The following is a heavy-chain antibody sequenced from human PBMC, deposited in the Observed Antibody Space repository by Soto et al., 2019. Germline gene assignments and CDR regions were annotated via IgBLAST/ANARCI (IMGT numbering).Heavy chain of an antibody. CDR1: GGSISSYY. Sequence: PSETLSLTCTVSGGSISSYYLSWIRQPAGKGLEWIGRIYTSGTTDYNPSLKSRITISLDRSKNQFALKLSSVTAADTAVYYCARVRDSFGLDVWGQGTTVTVYS. CDR2: IYTSGTT. CDR3: ARVRDSFGLDV. J-gene: IGHJ6*02. V-gene: IGHV4-4*07. D-gene: IGHD2-15*01.